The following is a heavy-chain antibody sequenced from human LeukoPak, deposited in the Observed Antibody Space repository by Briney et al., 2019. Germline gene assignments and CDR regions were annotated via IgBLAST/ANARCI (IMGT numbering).Heavy chain of an antibody. CDR2: VKSKTDGGTT. D-gene: IGHD3-3*01. Sequence: PGGPLRLSWAASGXTFRNAWVSWVRQAPGKGLEWVGRVKSKTDGGTTDYAAPVKGRFTISRDDSKNTLYLQMSSLKTEDTAVYYRTTDLVSGYYYWGQGTLVTVSS. J-gene: IGHJ4*02. V-gene: IGHV3-15*01. CDR3: TTDLVSGYYY. CDR1: GXTFRNAW.